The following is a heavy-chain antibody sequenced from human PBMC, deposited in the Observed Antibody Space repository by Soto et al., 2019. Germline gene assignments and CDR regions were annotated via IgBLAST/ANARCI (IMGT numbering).Heavy chain of an antibody. D-gene: IGHD3-22*01. J-gene: IGHJ4*02. Sequence: SETLSLTCTVSGGSISSSSYYWGWIRQPPGKGLEWIGSIYYSGSTYYNPSLKSRVTMSVDTSKNQFSLKLSSVTAADTAVYYCARHAYYYDSWGQGTLVTVSS. CDR1: GGSISSSSYY. CDR3: ARHAYYYDS. CDR2: IYYSGST. V-gene: IGHV4-39*01.